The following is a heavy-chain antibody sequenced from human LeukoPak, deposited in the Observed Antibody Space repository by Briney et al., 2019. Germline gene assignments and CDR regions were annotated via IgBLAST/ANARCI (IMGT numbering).Heavy chain of an antibody. Sequence: SVKVSCKASGYTFTSYGISWVRQAPGRGLEWMGWISAYNGNTNYAQKLQGRVTMTTDTSTSTAYMELRSLRSDDTAVYYCARAPLTYYDLWSGYYPFDYWGQGTLVTVSS. J-gene: IGHJ4*02. CDR3: ARAPLTYYDLWSGYYPFDY. D-gene: IGHD3-3*01. CDR1: GYTFTSYG. CDR2: ISAYNGNT. V-gene: IGHV1-18*01.